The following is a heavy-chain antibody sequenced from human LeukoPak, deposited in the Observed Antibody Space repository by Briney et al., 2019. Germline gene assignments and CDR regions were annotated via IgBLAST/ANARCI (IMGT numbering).Heavy chain of an antibody. CDR2: ISYDGSNK. V-gene: IGHV3-30*18. CDR3: AKGLGYCSGGSCST. Sequence: GGSLRLSCADSGFTFSSYGMHWVRQAPGKGLEWVAVISYDGSNKYYADSVKGRFTISRDNSKNTLYLQMNSLRAEDTAVYYCAKGLGYCSGGSCSTWGQGTLVTVSS. J-gene: IGHJ5*02. D-gene: IGHD2-15*01. CDR1: GFTFSSYG.